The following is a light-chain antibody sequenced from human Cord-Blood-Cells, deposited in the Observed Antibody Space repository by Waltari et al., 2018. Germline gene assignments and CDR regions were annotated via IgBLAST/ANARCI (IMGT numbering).Light chain of an antibody. Sequence: DIVVTPPSAFPAVFPGEGATTICKCCKRGFFSPNNNNYLAWYQQKPGQPPKLLIYWASTRESGVPDRFSGSGSGTDFTLTISSLEAEDVAVYYCQQDYSTPRTFGQGTKVEIK. CDR1: KRGFFSPNNNNY. CDR3: QQDYSTPRT. J-gene: IGKJ1*01. CDR2: WAS. V-gene: IGKV4-1*01.